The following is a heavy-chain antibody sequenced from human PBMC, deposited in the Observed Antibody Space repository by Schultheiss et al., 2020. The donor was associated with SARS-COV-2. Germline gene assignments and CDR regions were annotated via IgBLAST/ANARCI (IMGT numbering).Heavy chain of an antibody. Sequence: GGSLRLTCVASGFTLGTYWMHWVRQAPGKRPLWVSRINSDGSRREVADSVEGRFTMSRDNGKNTVYLQMNSLRAEDTAVYYCARDFYYYDSSGYLDYWGQGTLVTVSS. CDR1: GFTLGTYW. CDR2: INSDGSRR. J-gene: IGHJ4*02. V-gene: IGHV3-74*03. D-gene: IGHD3-22*01. CDR3: ARDFYYYDSSGYLDY.